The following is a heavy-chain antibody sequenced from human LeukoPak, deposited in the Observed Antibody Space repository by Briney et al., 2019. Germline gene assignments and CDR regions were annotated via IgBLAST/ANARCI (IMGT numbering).Heavy chain of an antibody. CDR1: GFTFSSYS. V-gene: IGHV3-21*01. CDR3: AREPTSMGSDY. D-gene: IGHD5-18*01. Sequence: GGSLRLSCAASGFTFSSYSMNWVRQAPGKGLEWVSSLSSSSSYIYYADSAKGRFTISRDNARNSLYLQMNSLRADDAAVYYCAREPTSMGSDYWGQGTLVTVSS. CDR2: LSSSSSYI. J-gene: IGHJ4*02.